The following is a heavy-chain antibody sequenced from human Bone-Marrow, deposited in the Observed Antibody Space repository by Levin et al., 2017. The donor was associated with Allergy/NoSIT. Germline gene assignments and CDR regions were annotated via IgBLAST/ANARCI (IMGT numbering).Heavy chain of an antibody. Sequence: SETLSLTCAVSGYSISSGYYWGWIRQPPGKELEWIASISHSGSTFYSPSLKSRVTISVDTSKNQFSLELSSVTAADTAVYYCAREFRSGDPFDSWGQGTQVTVSS. CDR3: AREFRSGDPFDS. CDR2: ISHSGST. V-gene: IGHV4-38-2*02. CDR1: GYSISSGYY. D-gene: IGHD1-26*01. J-gene: IGHJ4*02.